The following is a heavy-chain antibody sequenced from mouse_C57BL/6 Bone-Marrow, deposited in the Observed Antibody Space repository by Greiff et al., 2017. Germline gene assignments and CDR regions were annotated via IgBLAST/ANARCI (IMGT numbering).Heavy chain of an antibody. CDR2: IHPYNGGT. V-gene: IGHV1-19*01. Sequence: DVQLQESGPVLVKPGASVKMSCKASGYTFTDYYMNWVKQSHGKSLEWIGVIHPYNGGTSYNQKFKGKATLTVEKSSSTVYMELNSLRSEDSAVYYCARGDGYPFAYWGQGTLVTVSA. CDR3: ARGDGYPFAY. J-gene: IGHJ3*01. CDR1: GYTFTDYY. D-gene: IGHD2-3*01.